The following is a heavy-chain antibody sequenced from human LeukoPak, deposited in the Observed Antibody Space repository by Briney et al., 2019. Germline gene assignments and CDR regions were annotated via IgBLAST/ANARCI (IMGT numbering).Heavy chain of an antibody. J-gene: IGHJ4*02. V-gene: IGHV4-59*12. D-gene: IGHD6-13*01. Sequence: PSETLSLTCTVSGGSINTYYWSWIRQPPGKGLEWIGYIYYSGSTNYNPSLKSRVTISVDTSKNQFSLKLSSVTAADTAVYYCARRQQLARPFDYWGQGTLVTVSS. CDR2: IYYSGST. CDR1: GGSINTYY. CDR3: ARRQQLARPFDY.